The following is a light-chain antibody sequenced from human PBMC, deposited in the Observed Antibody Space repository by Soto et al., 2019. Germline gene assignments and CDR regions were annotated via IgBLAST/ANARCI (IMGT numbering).Light chain of an antibody. CDR3: QQYADSPGT. V-gene: IGKV3-20*01. CDR2: GAS. CDR1: QTVSRNF. Sequence: EIVLTQSPGTLSLSPGERATLSCRASQTVSRNFLAWYQQRPGQAPKLLISGASSRATGIPDRFSGSGSGTDFTLTISRLEAEDFALYSCQQYADSPGTFGQGTKLEIK. J-gene: IGKJ2*02.